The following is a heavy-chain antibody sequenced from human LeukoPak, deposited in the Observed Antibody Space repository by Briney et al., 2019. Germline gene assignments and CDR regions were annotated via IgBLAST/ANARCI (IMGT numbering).Heavy chain of an antibody. CDR3: VRGHTGTIFRVVPVNPLGY. CDR2: IQGDERSA. CDR1: GFRFSGYW. D-gene: IGHD3-3*01. J-gene: IGHJ4*02. Sequence: GGSLRLSCEGSGFRFSGYWMHWVRQAPGKGLVWVSRIQGDERSASYGDSVRGRFTISKDNAKNILYLQMDSLRVEDTAVYYCVRGHTGTIFRVVPVNPLGYWGQGTLVTVSS. V-gene: IGHV3-74*01.